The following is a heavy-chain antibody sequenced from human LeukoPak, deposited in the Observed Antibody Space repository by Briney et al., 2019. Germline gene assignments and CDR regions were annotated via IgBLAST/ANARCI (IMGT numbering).Heavy chain of an antibody. J-gene: IGHJ4*02. D-gene: IGHD4-17*01. CDR2: INPNTGDR. Sequence: GASLKVSCKASGYTFTNYHINWVRQAPGQGLEWMGWINPNTGDRGYAQKFQGRVSITSDTSISTAYMEPGSPRSEDTAVYFCARTTSLTASGYDYWGQGTLVTVSS. V-gene: IGHV1-8*03. CDR1: GYTFTNYH. CDR3: ARTTSLTASGYDY.